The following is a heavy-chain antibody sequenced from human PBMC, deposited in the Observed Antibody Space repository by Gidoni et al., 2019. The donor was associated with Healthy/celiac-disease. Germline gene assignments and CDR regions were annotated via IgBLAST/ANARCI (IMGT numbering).Heavy chain of an antibody. CDR1: GFTFSSYG. CDR2: ISYDGSNK. CDR3: AKDSSPKNVPDGWFDP. Sequence: QVQLVESGGGVVQPGRSLRLSCAASGFTFSSYGMPWVRQAPGKGLEWVAVISYDGSNKYYADSVKGRFTISRDNSKNTLYLQMNSLRAEDTAVYYCAKDSSPKNVPDGWFDPWGQGTLVTVSS. J-gene: IGHJ5*02. D-gene: IGHD2-2*01. V-gene: IGHV3-30*18.